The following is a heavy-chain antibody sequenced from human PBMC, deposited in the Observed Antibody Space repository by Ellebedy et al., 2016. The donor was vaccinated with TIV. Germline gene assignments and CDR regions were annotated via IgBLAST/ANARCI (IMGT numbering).Heavy chain of an antibody. D-gene: IGHD1-26*01. CDR3: AREMLGDNKSFDY. CDR2: INPTTGVT. Sequence: ASVKVSCXPSAYTFIGHYVHWVRQAPGQGLEWVGCINPTTGVTAYPPKFQGRVTVTGDTSISIVSMDLSSLRSDDTALYYCAREMLGDNKSFDYWGQGTLVTVSS. J-gene: IGHJ4*02. CDR1: AYTFIGHY. V-gene: IGHV1-2*02.